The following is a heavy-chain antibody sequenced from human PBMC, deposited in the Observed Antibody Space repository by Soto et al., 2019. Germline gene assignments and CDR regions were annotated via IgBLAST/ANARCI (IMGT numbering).Heavy chain of an antibody. V-gene: IGHV3-11*01. D-gene: IGHD1-26*01. CDR2: IDTSGTKI. CDR1: GYTFSDYY. J-gene: IGHJ4*02. Sequence: GGSLRLSCAASGYTFSDYYMSWIRQAPGKGLEWISYIDTSGTKIYYADSVKGRFTITRDNAKNSLYLEMNSLRDEDTAVYYCESQDHMWSRYLSPVDYWGQGPLVTVSP. CDR3: ESQDHMWSRYLSPVDY.